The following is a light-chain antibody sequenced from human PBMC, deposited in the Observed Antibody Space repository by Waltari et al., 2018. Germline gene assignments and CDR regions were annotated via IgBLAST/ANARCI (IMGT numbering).Light chain of an antibody. V-gene: IGLV2-14*01. J-gene: IGLJ2*01. CDR1: IRDIRGYDY. Sequence: QSALTQPASVSGSPGESITISCSGAIRDIRGYDYVSWYQHPPGKAPQLILYEVSHRPAGVSNWFSGSKSGNTASLTISGLQAEDEADYYCSSYSDSWLFGGGTQLTVL. CDR2: EVS. CDR3: SSYSDSWL.